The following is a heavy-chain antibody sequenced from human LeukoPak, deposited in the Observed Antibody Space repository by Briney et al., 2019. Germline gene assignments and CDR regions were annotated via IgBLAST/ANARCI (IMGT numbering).Heavy chain of an antibody. D-gene: IGHD3-22*01. V-gene: IGHV3-11*01. CDR2: ISSSGDSL. J-gene: IGHJ5*02. CDR3: ARGDSRGYYYTSGFDP. CDR1: GFTFSDYY. Sequence: KAGGSLRLSCAASGFTFSDYYMSWIRQAPGKGLEWVSYISSSGDSLYYADSVKGRFTISRDNAKNALYLQMNSLRAEDTAVYYCARGDSRGYYYTSGFDPWGQGTLVTVSS.